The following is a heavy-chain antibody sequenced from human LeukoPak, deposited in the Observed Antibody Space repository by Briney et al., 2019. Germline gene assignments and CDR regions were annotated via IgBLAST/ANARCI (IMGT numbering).Heavy chain of an antibody. CDR1: GFTFSSFA. D-gene: IGHD1-14*01. CDR3: AKYRTTSAPPRNFDY. CDR2: IGGDSGGI. Sequence: GGSLRLSCAASGFTFSSFAMIWVRQAPGKGLEWVSVIGGDSGGIQYADSVKGRFTISRDNSKNALYLQMSSQRADDTAVYYCAKYRTTSAPPRNFDYWGQGTLVTVSS. J-gene: IGHJ4*02. V-gene: IGHV3-23*01.